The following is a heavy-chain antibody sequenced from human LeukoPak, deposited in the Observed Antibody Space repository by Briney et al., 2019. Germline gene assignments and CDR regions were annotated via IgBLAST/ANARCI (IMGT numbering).Heavy chain of an antibody. CDR3: ARLAQWLGAFDI. J-gene: IGHJ3*02. CDR2: IYYSGST. CDR1: GGSISSYY. V-gene: IGHV4-59*08. Sequence: PSETLSLTCTVSGGSISSYYWSWIRQPPGKGLEWIGYIYYSGSTNYNPSLKSRVTISVDTSKNQFSLKLSSVTAADTAVYYCARLAQWLGAFDIWGQGTMVTVSS. D-gene: IGHD6-19*01.